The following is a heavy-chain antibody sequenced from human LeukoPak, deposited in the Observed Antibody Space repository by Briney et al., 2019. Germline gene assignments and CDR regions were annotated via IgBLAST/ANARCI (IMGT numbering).Heavy chain of an antibody. V-gene: IGHV3-43*02. CDR2: ISGDGGTT. J-gene: IGHJ4*02. CDR1: GFTFDDYP. Sequence: PGGSLRLSCAGSGFTFDDYPMHWVRQFPGKGLEWLSLISGDGGTTYYADSVKGRFTTSRDNSKNLLYLQMNRLKTDDTALYYCAKDYYWGQGILVTVSS. CDR3: AKDYY.